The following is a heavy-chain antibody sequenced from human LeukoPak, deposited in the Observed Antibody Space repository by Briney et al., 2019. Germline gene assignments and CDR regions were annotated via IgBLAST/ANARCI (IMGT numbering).Heavy chain of an antibody. Sequence: SVKVSCNASGGTFSSYAISWVRQAPGQGLEWMGGIIPIFGTANYAQKFQGRVTITTGESTSTAYMELSSLRSEDTAVYYCARGNSDYGDYPDYYYYYMDVWGKGTTVTASS. CDR3: ARGNSDYGDYPDYYYYYMDV. CDR2: IIPIFGTA. CDR1: GGTFSSYA. J-gene: IGHJ6*03. D-gene: IGHD4-17*01. V-gene: IGHV1-69*05.